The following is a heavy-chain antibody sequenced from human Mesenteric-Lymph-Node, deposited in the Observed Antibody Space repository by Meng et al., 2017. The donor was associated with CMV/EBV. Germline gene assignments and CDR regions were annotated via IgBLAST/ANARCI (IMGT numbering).Heavy chain of an antibody. CDR1: GDTFTGYY. CDR2: IHPNGGGT. CDR3: ARVSGSYLGAFDV. D-gene: IGHD1-26*01. J-gene: IGHJ3*01. V-gene: IGHV1-2*02. Sequence: ASVKVSCKASGDTFTGYYVHWVRQAPGQGLKWMGWIHPNGGGTKYAQKFQGSVTVTRDTSISTAYMELSRLRSADTAMYYCARVSGSYLGAFDVWGQGTMVTVSS.